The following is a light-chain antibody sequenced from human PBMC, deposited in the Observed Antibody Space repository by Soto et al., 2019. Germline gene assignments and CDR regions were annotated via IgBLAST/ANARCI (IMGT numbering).Light chain of an antibody. CDR3: SSYVGSNNYV. CDR1: SSDVGRYNY. J-gene: IGLJ1*01. Sequence: QSALTQPPSASGSPGQSVTISCIGTSSDVGRYNYVSWYQHHPGKAPKLIIYEVTKRLSGVPDRFSGSKSANTASLTVSGLQADDEADYYCSSYVGSNNYVFGTGTKVTVL. V-gene: IGLV2-8*01. CDR2: EVT.